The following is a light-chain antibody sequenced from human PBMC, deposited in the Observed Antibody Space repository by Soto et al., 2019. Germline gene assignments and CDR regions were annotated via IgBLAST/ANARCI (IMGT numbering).Light chain of an antibody. J-gene: IGKJ3*01. V-gene: IGKV1-27*01. Sequence: DIQMTQSPSSLSASVGDRVTITCRASQAISSYLAWYQQKPGKVPKLLIYAASTLQSGVPSRFSGSGSGTDFALTISSLQAEDVATYYCQQYNSASGTFGPGTKVEIK. CDR2: AAS. CDR3: QQYNSASGT. CDR1: QAISSY.